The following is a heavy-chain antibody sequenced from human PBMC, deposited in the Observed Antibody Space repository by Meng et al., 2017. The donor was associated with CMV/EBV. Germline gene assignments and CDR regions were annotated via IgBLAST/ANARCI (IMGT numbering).Heavy chain of an antibody. CDR2: IYHSGST. D-gene: IGHD3-22*01. V-gene: IGHV4-38-2*02. CDR3: AREEGLRYYDSSGYFGRFDY. Sequence: GSLRLSCTVSGYSISSGYYWGWIRQPPGKGLEWIGSIYHSGSTYNNPSLKSRVTISVDTSKNQFSLKLSSVTAADTAVYYCAREEGLRYYDSSGYFGRFDYWGQGTLVTVSS. CDR1: GYSISSGYY. J-gene: IGHJ4*02.